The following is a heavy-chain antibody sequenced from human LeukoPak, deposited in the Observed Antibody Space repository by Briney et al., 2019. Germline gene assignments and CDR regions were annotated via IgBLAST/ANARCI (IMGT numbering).Heavy chain of an antibody. J-gene: IGHJ4*02. D-gene: IGHD1-26*01. V-gene: IGHV1-2*06. CDR1: GYTFTGYY. Sequence: ASVKVSCKASGYTFTGYYMHWVRQAPGQGLEWMGRINPNSGGTNYAQKFQGRVTMTRDTSISTAYMELSRLRSDDAAVYYCARVREGGAIDYWGQGTLVTVSS. CDR2: INPNSGGT. CDR3: ARVREGGAIDY.